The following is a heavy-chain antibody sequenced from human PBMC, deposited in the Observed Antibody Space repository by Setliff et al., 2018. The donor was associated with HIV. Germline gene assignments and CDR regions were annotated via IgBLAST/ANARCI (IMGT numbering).Heavy chain of an antibody. D-gene: IGHD1-7*01. CDR3: ARHGTWNSQRFHFDY. CDR2: IYSTDTT. J-gene: IGHJ4*01. CDR1: AVSIGGYS. V-gene: IGHV4-4*09. Sequence: SETLSLTCTVSAVSIGGYSWSWIRQSPGKGLEWIGSIYSTDTTNHNPSLESRVTISVDKSKNQFSLKLNSVTAADTAVYYCARHGTWNSQRFHFDYWGHGTPVTVSS.